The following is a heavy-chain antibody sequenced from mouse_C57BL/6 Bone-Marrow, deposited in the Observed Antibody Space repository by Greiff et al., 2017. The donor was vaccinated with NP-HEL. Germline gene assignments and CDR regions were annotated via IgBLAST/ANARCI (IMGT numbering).Heavy chain of an antibody. D-gene: IGHD1-1*01. CDR2: IDPSDSYT. CDR1: GYTFTSYW. V-gene: IGHV1-69*01. CDR3: ARRGYGIDWYFDV. Sequence: QVQLQQPGAELVMPGASVKLSCKASGYTFTSYWMHWVKQRPGQGLEWIGEIDPSDSYTNYNQKFKGKSTLTVDKSSSTAYLQLSSLTSEDSAVYYCARRGYGIDWYFDVWGTGTTVTVAS. J-gene: IGHJ1*03.